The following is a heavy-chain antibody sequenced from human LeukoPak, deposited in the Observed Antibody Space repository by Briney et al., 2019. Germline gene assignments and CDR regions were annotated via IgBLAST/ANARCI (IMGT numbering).Heavy chain of an antibody. CDR1: GYTFTSNY. J-gene: IGHJ4*02. Sequence: ASVKVSCKASGYTFTSNYIHWVRQAPGQGLEWMGMIYPRDGSTSYAQKFQGRVTVTGDTSTSTVHMELSSLRSEDTAVYYCASDGPYSSGWYYFDYWGQGTLVTVSS. V-gene: IGHV1-46*01. D-gene: IGHD6-19*01. CDR3: ASDGPYSSGWYYFDY. CDR2: IYPRDGST.